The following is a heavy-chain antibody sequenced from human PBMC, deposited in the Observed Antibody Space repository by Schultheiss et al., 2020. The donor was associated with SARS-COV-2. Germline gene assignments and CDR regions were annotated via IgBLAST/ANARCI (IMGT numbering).Heavy chain of an antibody. CDR2: IRYDGSNK. J-gene: IGHJ5*02. V-gene: IGHV3-30*02. CDR1: GFTVSSNE. Sequence: GESLKISCAASGFTVSSNEMSWVRQAPGKGLEWVAFIRYDGSNKYYADSVKGRFTISRDNAKNSLYLQMNSLRVEDTAVYYCARDPNSIVVVPAAHAWFDPWGQGTLVTVSS. CDR3: ARDPNSIVVVPAAHAWFDP. D-gene: IGHD2-2*01.